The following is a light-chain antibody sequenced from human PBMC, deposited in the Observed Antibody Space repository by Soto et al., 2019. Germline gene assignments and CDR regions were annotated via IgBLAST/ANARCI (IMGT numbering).Light chain of an antibody. CDR2: GAS. Sequence: DFQMTQSPSSVSASVGDRVTITCRASRDIHTWLAWYQQKPGKAPKLLIYGASTLQSGVPSRFSGGGSGTDFILTISNLQPEDFATHYCHQANTLPLTFGGGTKVEI. V-gene: IGKV1-12*01. J-gene: IGKJ4*01. CDR1: RDIHTW. CDR3: HQANTLPLT.